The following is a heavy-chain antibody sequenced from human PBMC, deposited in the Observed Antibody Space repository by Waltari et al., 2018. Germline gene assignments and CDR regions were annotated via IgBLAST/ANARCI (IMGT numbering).Heavy chain of an antibody. CDR3: ARDPETAPGLYLPDS. CDR1: DASISGAFG. CDR2: IHGSGGRI. D-gene: IGHD5-18*01. V-gene: IGHV4-38-2*02. Sequence: QVHLQESGPAVLKASETLSLTSAVSDASISGAFGWSWLRQAPGKGLEWIGSIHGSGGRIYLNPSLKSRVTISKDTSKNQFSLKLTTVTAADTAVYFCARDPETAPGLYLPDSWGQGVLVTVSS. J-gene: IGHJ4*02.